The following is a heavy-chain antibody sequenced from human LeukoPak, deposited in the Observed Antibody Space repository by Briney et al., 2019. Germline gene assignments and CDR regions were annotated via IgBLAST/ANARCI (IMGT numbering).Heavy chain of an antibody. Sequence: GGSLRLSCAVSGITLSNYGMSWVRQAPGKGLEWVAGIGGSGGVTNYADSVKGRFTISRDSAKNTLYLQMNSLRAGDTAVYFCAKRGVVIRVILVGFHKEAYYFDSWGQGALVADSS. J-gene: IGHJ4*02. V-gene: IGHV3-23*01. CDR1: GITLSNYG. CDR3: AKRGVVIRVILVGFHKEAYYFDS. CDR2: IGGSGGVT. D-gene: IGHD3-10*01.